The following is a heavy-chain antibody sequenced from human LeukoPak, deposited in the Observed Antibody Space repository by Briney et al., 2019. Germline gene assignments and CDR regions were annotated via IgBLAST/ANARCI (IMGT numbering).Heavy chain of an antibody. CDR1: GGSFSGYY. J-gene: IGHJ4*02. CDR3: HLLTRPRIAVAGKGY. D-gene: IGHD6-19*01. V-gene: IGHV4-34*01. Sequence: KPLETLSLTCAVYGGSFSGYYWSWIRQPPGKGLEWIGEINHSGSTNYNPSLKSRVTISVDTSKNQFSLKLSSVTAADTAVYYCHLLTRPRIAVAGKGYWGQGTLVTVSS. CDR2: INHSGST.